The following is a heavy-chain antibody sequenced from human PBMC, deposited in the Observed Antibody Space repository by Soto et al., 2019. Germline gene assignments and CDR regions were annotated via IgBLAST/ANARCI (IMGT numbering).Heavy chain of an antibody. CDR3: AKYRRTEAEGFTLDY. J-gene: IGHJ4*02. V-gene: IGHV4-59*01. Sequence: SETLSLTCTVSGDSINNYYWSWIRQPPGKRLEWIGYIYHTGSPTYNPSLESRVTMSVDTSKNQFSLKLNSVNAADTAVYYCAKYRRTEAEGFTLDYWGRGTQVTVSS. D-gene: IGHD6-13*01. CDR2: IYHTGSP. CDR1: GDSINNYY.